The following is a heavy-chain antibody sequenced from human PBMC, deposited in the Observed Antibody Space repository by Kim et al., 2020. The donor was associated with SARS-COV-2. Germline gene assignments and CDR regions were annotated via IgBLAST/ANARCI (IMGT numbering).Heavy chain of an antibody. CDR1: GGSFSGYY. CDR2: INNSGST. J-gene: IGHJ6*04. CDR3: ARGRCIFVGYYGMDV. V-gene: IGHV4-34*01. Sequence: SETLSLTCAVYGGSFSGYYWSWIRQPPGKGLEWIGEINNSGSTNYNPSLKRRVTISVDTSKNQFSLKLSPVTAADTAVYYCARGRCIFVGYYGMDVWGEGTTGTVSS. D-gene: IGHD3-9*01.